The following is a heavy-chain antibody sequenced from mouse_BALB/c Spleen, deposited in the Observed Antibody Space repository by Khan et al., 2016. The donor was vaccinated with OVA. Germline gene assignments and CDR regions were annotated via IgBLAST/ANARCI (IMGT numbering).Heavy chain of an antibody. CDR3: ARHGDGGFAY. Sequence: VRLQQSGPELVKPGASVKIPCKASGYTFTDYIIDWVKQSLGESLEWIGDINPNNGGTIYNQKFKGKATLTVDKSSSTAYMELRSLTSEDTAVYYGARHGDGGFAYWGQGTLVTVSA. CDR2: INPNNGGT. V-gene: IGHV1-18*01. D-gene: IGHD2-13*01. J-gene: IGHJ3*01. CDR1: GYTFTDYI.